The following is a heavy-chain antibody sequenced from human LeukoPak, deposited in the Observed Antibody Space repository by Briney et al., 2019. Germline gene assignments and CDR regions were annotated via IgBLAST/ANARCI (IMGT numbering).Heavy chain of an antibody. Sequence: GESLRLSCAASGFTFSSYAMAWVRQAPGKGLEWVSGISDRGGTTYYADSVEGRFTISRDNSKNTLYLQMSSLRAEDTAVYYCAKPKDNSLYCFDYWGQGTLVTVSS. V-gene: IGHV3-23*01. CDR2: ISDRGGTT. CDR3: AKPKDNSLYCFDY. J-gene: IGHJ4*02. D-gene: IGHD1-20*01. CDR1: GFTFSSYA.